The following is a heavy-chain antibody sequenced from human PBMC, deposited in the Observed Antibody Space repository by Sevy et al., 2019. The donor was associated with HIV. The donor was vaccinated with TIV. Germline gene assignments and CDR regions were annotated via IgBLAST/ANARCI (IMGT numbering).Heavy chain of an antibody. V-gene: IGHV4-34*01. CDR2: INHSGST. J-gene: IGHJ6*03. CDR3: ARDRVNCSSTSCYARYYYYYMDV. D-gene: IGHD2-2*01. CDR1: GGSFSGYY. Sequence: SETLSLTCAVYGGSFSGYYWSWIRQPPGKGLEWIGEINHSGSTNYNPSLKSRVTISVDTSKNQFSLKLSSVTAADTAVYYCARDRVNCSSTSCYARYYYYYMDVWGKGTTVTVSS.